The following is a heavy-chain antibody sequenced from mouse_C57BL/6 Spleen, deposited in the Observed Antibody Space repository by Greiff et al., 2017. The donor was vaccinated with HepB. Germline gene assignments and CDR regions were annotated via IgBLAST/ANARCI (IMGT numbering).Heavy chain of an antibody. Sequence: EVKLVESEGGLVQPGSSMKLSCTASGFTFSDYYMAWVRQVPEKGLEWVANINYDGSSTYYLDSLKSRFIISRDNAKNILYLQMSSLKSEDTATYYCAREGTGYYAMDYWGQGTSVTVSS. CDR1: GFTFSDYY. D-gene: IGHD4-1*01. CDR3: AREGTGYYAMDY. V-gene: IGHV5-16*01. J-gene: IGHJ4*01. CDR2: INYDGSST.